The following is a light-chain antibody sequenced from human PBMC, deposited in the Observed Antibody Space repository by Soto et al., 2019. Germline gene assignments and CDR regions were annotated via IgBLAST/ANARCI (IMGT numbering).Light chain of an antibody. J-gene: IGKJ1*01. V-gene: IGKV3-20*01. CDR1: QSVTSNY. CDR2: GIS. Sequence: EVVMTQSPATLSVSPGERATLSCRASQSVTSNYLAWYQQKPGQAPRLLIYGISTRATGVPDRFSGSGSGTDFTLTISRLEPEDVAVYYCQQYTDWPLTFGQVTKVDIK. CDR3: QQYTDWPLT.